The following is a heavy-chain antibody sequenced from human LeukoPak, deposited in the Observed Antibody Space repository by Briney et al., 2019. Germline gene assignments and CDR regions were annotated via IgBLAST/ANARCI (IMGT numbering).Heavy chain of an antibody. CDR2: MNPNSGNT. Sequence: VASVKVSCKASGYTFTSYDINWVRQATGQGLEWMGWMNPNSGNTGYARKFQGRVTMTRNTSISTAYMELSSLRSEDTAVYYCARDYYDSSGYYSGDYWGQGTLVTVSS. CDR1: GYTFTSYD. CDR3: ARDYYDSSGYYSGDY. V-gene: IGHV1-8*01. D-gene: IGHD3-22*01. J-gene: IGHJ4*02.